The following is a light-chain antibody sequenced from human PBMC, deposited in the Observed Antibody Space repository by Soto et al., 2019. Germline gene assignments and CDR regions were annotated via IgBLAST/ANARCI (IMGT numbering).Light chain of an antibody. Sequence: QSVLTQPASVSGSPGQSITISCTGTSSDVGAYNYVSWYQQQSGKAPKLIIHEVSNRPSGVSNRFSGSKSGNTASLTISGLQAEDEADYYCSSSTSNRAYVFGIGTKVTVL. CDR2: EVS. CDR3: SSSTSNRAYV. V-gene: IGLV2-14*01. J-gene: IGLJ1*01. CDR1: SSDVGAYNY.